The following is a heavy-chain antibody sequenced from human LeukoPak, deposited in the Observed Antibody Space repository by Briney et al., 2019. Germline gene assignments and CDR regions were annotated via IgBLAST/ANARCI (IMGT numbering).Heavy chain of an antibody. D-gene: IGHD3-3*01. Sequence: GESLKISCKASGYNFTNYWIGWVRQMPGKGLEWMGILYPGDSDTRYSPSFQGQVTISADKSISTAYLQWSSLKASDTAMFYCARRTTIFGVADRGFDYWGQGTLVTVSS. CDR2: LYPGDSDT. CDR1: GYNFTNYW. CDR3: ARRTTIFGVADRGFDY. J-gene: IGHJ4*02. V-gene: IGHV5-51*01.